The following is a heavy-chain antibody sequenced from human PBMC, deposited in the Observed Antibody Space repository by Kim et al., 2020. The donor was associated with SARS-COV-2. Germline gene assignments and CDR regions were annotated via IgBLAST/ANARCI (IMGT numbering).Heavy chain of an antibody. CDR3: AKGTFLSYYDSSGLDH. J-gene: IGHJ4*02. CDR1: GFTLTNNG. D-gene: IGHD3-22*01. V-gene: IGHV3-23*01. CDR2: IARSGGDM. Sequence: GGSLRLSCAASGFTLTNNGMHWVRQAPGKGLEWVSAIARSGGDMFYADTVKGRFTISRDISKNTLYLQMNSLRAEDTALYYCAKGTFLSYYDSSGLDHWGQGNLVRVPP.